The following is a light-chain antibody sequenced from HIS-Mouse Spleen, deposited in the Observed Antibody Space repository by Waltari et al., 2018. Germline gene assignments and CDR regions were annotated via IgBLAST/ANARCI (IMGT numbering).Light chain of an antibody. Sequence: QSALTQPASVSGSPGQSITISCTGTSSDVGSYNLVSWYQQHPGKAPKLMIYEGSKRPSGIPERFSGSNSGNTATLTISGTQAMDEADYYCQAWDSSTANVFGTGTKVTVL. V-gene: IGLV2-14*02. J-gene: IGLJ1*01. CDR1: SSDVGSYNL. CDR2: EGS. CDR3: QAWDSSTANV.